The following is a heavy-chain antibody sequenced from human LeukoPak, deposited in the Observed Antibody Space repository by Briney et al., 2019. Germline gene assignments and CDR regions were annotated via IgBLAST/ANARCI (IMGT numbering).Heavy chain of an antibody. Sequence: GGSLRLSCAASGFTFSSYWMSWVRQAPGKGLEWVANIKQDGSEKYYVDSVKGRFTISIDNAKNSLYLQMNSLRAEDTAVYYCARDSSSWLIYFDYWGQGTLVTVSS. CDR3: ARDSSSWLIYFDY. V-gene: IGHV3-7*01. D-gene: IGHD6-13*01. J-gene: IGHJ4*02. CDR1: GFTFSSYW. CDR2: IKQDGSEK.